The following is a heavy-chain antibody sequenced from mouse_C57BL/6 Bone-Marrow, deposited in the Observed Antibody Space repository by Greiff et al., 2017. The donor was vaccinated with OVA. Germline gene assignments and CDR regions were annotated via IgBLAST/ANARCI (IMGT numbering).Heavy chain of an antibody. Sequence: EVQLQQSGTELVKPGASVKISCKASGYTFTDYYMNWVKQSHGKSLEWIGDINPNNGGTSYNQKFKGKATLTVDKSSSTAYMELRSLTSEDSAVYYCARGGFYYWGQGTTLTVSS. V-gene: IGHV1-26*01. CDR2: INPNNGGT. CDR3: ARGGFYY. J-gene: IGHJ2*01. CDR1: GYTFTDYY.